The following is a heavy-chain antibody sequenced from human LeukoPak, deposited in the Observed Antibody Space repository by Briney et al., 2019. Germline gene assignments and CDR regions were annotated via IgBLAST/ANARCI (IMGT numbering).Heavy chain of an antibody. V-gene: IGHV4-31*03. CDR3: ARDRGMVRGVIPI. Sequence: PSETLSLTCTVSGGSISSGGYYWSWIRQHPGKGLEWIGYIYYSGSTYYNPSLKSRVTISVDTSKNQFSLKLSSVTAADTAVYYCARDRGMVRGVIPIWGQGTMVTVSS. J-gene: IGHJ3*02. CDR1: GGSISSGGYY. D-gene: IGHD3-10*01. CDR2: IYYSGST.